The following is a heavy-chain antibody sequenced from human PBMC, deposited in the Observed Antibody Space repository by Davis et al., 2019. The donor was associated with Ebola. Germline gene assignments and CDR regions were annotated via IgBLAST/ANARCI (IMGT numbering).Heavy chain of an antibody. Sequence: PSETLSLTCTVSGDSISSSSYYWGWIRQPPGKGLEWIGSIYYRGSTYYNPSLKSRVTISVDTSKNQFSLKLSSVTAADTAIYYCARSYDSGVFGIWGQGTMVTVSS. CDR3: ARSYDSGVFGI. CDR1: GDSISSSSYY. CDR2: IYYRGST. V-gene: IGHV4-39*01. J-gene: IGHJ3*02. D-gene: IGHD3-22*01.